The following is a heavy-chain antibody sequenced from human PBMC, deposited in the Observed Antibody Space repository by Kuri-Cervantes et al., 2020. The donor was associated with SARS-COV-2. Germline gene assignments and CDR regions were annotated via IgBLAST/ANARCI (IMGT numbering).Heavy chain of an antibody. V-gene: IGHV1-69*05. CDR2: IIPIFGTA. Sequence: SVKVSCKASGGTFSSYAISWVRQAPGQGLEWMGGIIPIFGTANYAQKFQGRVTMTRDTSISTAYMELSRLRSDDTAVYYCARSYYYDRLDYWGQGTLVTVSS. CDR3: ARSYYYDRLDY. D-gene: IGHD3-22*01. CDR1: GGTFSSYA. J-gene: IGHJ4*02.